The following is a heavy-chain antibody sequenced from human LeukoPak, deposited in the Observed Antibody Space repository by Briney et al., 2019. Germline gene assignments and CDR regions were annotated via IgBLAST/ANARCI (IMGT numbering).Heavy chain of an antibody. J-gene: IGHJ4*02. CDR1: GFTFSNAW. V-gene: IGHV3-15*01. CDR2: IKSKTDGGTT. D-gene: IGHD2-15*01. Sequence: PGGSLRLSCAASGFTFSNAWMSWLRQAPGKGLEWVGRIKSKTDGGTTDYASPVKGRFTISRDDSKYTLYLQMNSLKTEDTAVYYCTRRYCSGGTCSVDYWGQGTLVTVSS. CDR3: TRRYCSGGTCSVDY.